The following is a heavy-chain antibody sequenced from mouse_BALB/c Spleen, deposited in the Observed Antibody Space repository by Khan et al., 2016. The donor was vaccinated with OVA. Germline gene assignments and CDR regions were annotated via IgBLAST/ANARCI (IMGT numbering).Heavy chain of an antibody. CDR1: GFSFSSYP. V-gene: IGHV5-6-4*01. D-gene: IGHD2-1*01. J-gene: IGHJ1*01. Sequence: EVELVESGGGLVNPGGSLKLSCAASGFSFSSYPMSWVRQTPEKRLEWVATISSGSTYTYYPDSVKGRFTISRDNAKNTLYLQMSSLKSEDTAMYDCTRDGNYAHWYFDVWGAGTTVTVSS. CDR2: ISSGSTYT. CDR3: TRDGNYAHWYFDV.